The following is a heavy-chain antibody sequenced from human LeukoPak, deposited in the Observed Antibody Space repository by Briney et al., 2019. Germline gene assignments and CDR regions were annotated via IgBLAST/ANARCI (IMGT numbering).Heavy chain of an antibody. J-gene: IGHJ4*02. CDR1: GGSISSSSYY. Sequence: SETLFLTCTVSGGSISSSSYYWGWIRQPPGKGLEWIGSIYYSGSTYYNPSLKSRVTISVDTSKNQFSLKPSSVTAADTAVYYCARIVVVIRNVDYWGQGTLVTVSS. V-gene: IGHV4-39*01. CDR2: IYYSGST. D-gene: IGHD3-22*01. CDR3: ARIVVVIRNVDY.